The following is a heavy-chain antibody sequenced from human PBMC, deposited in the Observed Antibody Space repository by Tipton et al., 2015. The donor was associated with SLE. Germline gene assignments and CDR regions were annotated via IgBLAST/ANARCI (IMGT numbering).Heavy chain of an antibody. D-gene: IGHD3-10*01. Sequence: TLSLTCTVSDGSIRSTNYYWGWVRQPPGKGLEWIGSIYYSGITYYNPSLKSRVTISVDTSKNQFSLKVNFVIAADTAVYYCARTDGSGSYILNWFDPWGQGALVTVSS. J-gene: IGHJ5*02. V-gene: IGHV4-39*07. CDR3: ARTDGSGSYILNWFDP. CDR1: DGSIRSTNYY. CDR2: IYYSGIT.